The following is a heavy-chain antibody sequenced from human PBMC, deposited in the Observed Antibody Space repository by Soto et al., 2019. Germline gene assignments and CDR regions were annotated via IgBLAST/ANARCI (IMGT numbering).Heavy chain of an antibody. CDR1: GFTFSSCT. J-gene: IGHJ6*02. V-gene: IGHV3-21*06. Sequence: EVHLVESGGGLVKPGGSLRLSCAVSGFTFSSCTMNWVRQAPGKGLEWVSSISPSSGHIYYADSVKGRFTISRDNAKNTLFLQINSQRGENTAMYYCSGGSGGAGHKSCGIDVWGQGTTVTVSS. D-gene: IGHD2-15*01. CDR3: SGGSGGAGHKSCGIDV. CDR2: ISPSSGHI.